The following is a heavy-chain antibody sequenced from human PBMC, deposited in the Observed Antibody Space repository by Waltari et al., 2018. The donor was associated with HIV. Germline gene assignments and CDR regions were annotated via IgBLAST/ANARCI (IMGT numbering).Heavy chain of an antibody. V-gene: IGHV3-23*01. CDR2: ISCSDGRT. D-gene: IGHD2-21*02. CDR1: GFTFGSYA. J-gene: IGHJ5*02. CDR3: AKEGAPAILYPTRYPSWFDP. Sequence: EVQLLESGGGLLQPGGSLRLSCAASGFTFGSYAMSWVRQAPGKGLEWVSGISCSDGRTYYADSVKGRFTISRDNSKNTLYLQMNSLRAEDTAVYFCAKEGAPAILYPTRYPSWFDPWGQGTLVTVSS.